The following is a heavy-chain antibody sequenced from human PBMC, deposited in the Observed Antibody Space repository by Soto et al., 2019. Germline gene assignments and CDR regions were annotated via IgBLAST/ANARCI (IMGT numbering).Heavy chain of an antibody. Sequence: EVQLVESGGGLVQPGGSLRLSCAASGFTFTTCWMTWVRQAPGQGLEWVAKINTDGGAKYYMDSVRGRFTITEDNAKNSLFLQLNSLRAEDTAVYYCARGPCEFKYCGVFDPWGQGALVTVSS. V-gene: IGHV3-7*03. CDR1: GFTFTTCW. CDR3: ARGPCEFKYCGVFDP. CDR2: INTDGGAK. J-gene: IGHJ5*02. D-gene: IGHD6-13*01.